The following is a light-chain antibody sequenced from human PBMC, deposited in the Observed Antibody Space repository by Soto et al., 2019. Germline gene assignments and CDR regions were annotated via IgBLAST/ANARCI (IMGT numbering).Light chain of an antibody. CDR2: DVS. CDR3: CSYVGSYTWV. V-gene: IGLV2-11*01. Sequence: QSALTQPRSVSGSPGQSVTISCTGTSSDVGGYHYVSWYQQHPGKAPKLMIYDVSKRPSGVPDRFSGSKSGNTASLTISGLQAEDEADYYCCSYVGSYTWVLGGGTKLTVL. J-gene: IGLJ3*02. CDR1: SSDVGGYHY.